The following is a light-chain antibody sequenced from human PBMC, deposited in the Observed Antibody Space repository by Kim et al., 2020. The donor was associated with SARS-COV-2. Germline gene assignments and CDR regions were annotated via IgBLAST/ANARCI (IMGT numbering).Light chain of an antibody. CDR2: KDS. CDR3: QSADSSGTYHVV. V-gene: IGLV3-25*03. Sequence: SYELTQPPSVSVSPGQTARITCSGDALPKQYAYWYQQKPGQAPVLVIYKDSERPSGIPERFSGSSSGTTVTLTISGVQAEDEADYYCQSADSSGTYHVVFGGGTQMTV. J-gene: IGLJ2*01. CDR1: ALPKQY.